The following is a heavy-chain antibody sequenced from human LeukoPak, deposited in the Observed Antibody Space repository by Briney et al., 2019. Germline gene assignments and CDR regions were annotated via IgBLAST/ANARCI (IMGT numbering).Heavy chain of an antibody. J-gene: IGHJ3*02. D-gene: IGHD2-2*01. Sequence: SETLSLTCAVYGGSFSGYYWSWIRQPPGKGLEWIGEINHSGSTNYNPSLKSRVTISVDTSKNQFSLKLSSVTAADTAVYYCVVVPAAIDAFDIWGQGTMVTVSS. V-gene: IGHV4-34*01. CDR1: GGSFSGYY. CDR3: VVVPAAIDAFDI. CDR2: INHSGST.